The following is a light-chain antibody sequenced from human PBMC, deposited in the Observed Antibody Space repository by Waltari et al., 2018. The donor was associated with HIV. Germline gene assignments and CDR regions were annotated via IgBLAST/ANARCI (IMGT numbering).Light chain of an antibody. CDR1: SSDVGGYNL. Sequence: QSALTQPASVSGSPGQSITISCTGTSSDVGGYNLVSWYQQHPGKAPKLMIYEVSMRPSGVSNRFSGSKSGNTAYLTISGLQAEDEADYYCCAYAGSTTYVIFGGGTKLTVL. V-gene: IGLV2-23*02. CDR3: CAYAGSTTYVI. CDR2: EVS. J-gene: IGLJ2*01.